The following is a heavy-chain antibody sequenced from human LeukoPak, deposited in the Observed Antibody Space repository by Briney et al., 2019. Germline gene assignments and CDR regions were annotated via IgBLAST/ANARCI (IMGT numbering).Heavy chain of an antibody. J-gene: IGHJ4*02. V-gene: IGHV3-7*01. CDR3: TRLQRDRPDVY. CDR1: GFKFSNYW. Sequence: GGSLRLSCAASGFKFSNYWMSWVRQVPGKGLEGVANINQDGGVQQYVDSVKGRFTISRDNAKNSLYLHLNSLRAEDTAVYYCTRLQRDRPDVYWGQGTLVTVSS. D-gene: IGHD1-14*01. CDR2: INQDGGVQ.